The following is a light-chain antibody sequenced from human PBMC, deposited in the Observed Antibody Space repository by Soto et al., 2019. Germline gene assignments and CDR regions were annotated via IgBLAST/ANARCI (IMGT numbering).Light chain of an antibody. CDR3: QVRDVWPS. V-gene: IGKV3-11*01. CDR2: DAS. Sequence: IVLTQSPATLSLSPGERAALSCSASQSVSTSLAWYQHKPGQAPRLFIYDASKRAPGIPARFSGSGSGTDFTLTISSPEPEDFAVYYCQVRDVWPSFGQGTKVEIK. CDR1: QSVSTS. J-gene: IGKJ1*01.